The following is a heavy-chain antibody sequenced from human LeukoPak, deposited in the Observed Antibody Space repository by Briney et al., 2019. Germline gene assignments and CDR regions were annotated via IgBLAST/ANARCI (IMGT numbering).Heavy chain of an antibody. J-gene: IGHJ4*02. Sequence: PGRSLRLPCAASGFTFSSYAMHWVRQAPGKGLEWVAVISYDGSNKYYADSVKGRFTISRDNSKNTLYLQMNSLRAEDTAVYYCARATRRDGSPYYLDHWGQGTLVTVSS. CDR3: ARATRRDGSPYYLDH. V-gene: IGHV3-30-3*01. D-gene: IGHD5-24*01. CDR2: ISYDGSNK. CDR1: GFTFSSYA.